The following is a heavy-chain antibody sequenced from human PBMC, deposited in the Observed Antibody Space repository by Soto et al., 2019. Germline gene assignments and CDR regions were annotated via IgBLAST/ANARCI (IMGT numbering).Heavy chain of an antibody. D-gene: IGHD6-13*01. J-gene: IGHJ4*02. V-gene: IGHV3-21*01. Sequence: GGSLRLSCAASGFTFSSYAMNWVRQAPGRGLEWVSSISGSSDYIYYSDSVKGRFAISRDNAKSSLYLQMNSLRAEDTAVYYCARGSIAAAGKDDYWGQGTLVTVS. CDR1: GFTFSSYA. CDR3: ARGSIAAAGKDDY. CDR2: ISGSSDYI.